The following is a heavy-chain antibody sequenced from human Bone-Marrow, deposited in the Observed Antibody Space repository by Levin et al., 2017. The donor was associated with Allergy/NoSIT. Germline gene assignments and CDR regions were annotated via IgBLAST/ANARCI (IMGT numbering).Heavy chain of an antibody. CDR1: GASVTRNY. V-gene: IGHV4-59*02. CDR3: ARGLATIEFDY. J-gene: IGHJ4*01. Sequence: SQTLSLPCNVSGASVTRNYWSWIRQPPGKGLEWIGYMFYRGSSTYNPSLKSRLTISIDTSKNQFSLKLSSVTAADTAVYYCARGLATIEFDYWGHGTLVTVSS. D-gene: IGHD5-12*01. CDR2: MFYRGSS.